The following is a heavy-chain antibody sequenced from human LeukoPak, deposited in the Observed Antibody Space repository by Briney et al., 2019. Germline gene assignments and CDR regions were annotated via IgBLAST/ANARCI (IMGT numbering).Heavy chain of an antibody. CDR2: ISISGGTT. J-gene: IGHJ4*02. CDR1: AFAFSNHA. V-gene: IGHV3-23*01. Sequence: ESLRLSCTASAFAFSNHAMSWVRQAPGKGLEWVSSISISGGTTYYADSVKGRFTISRDNSKNTLYLQVNSLRAEDTAVYYCAKGGKWDVTPFDYWGQGTLVTVSS. CDR3: AKGGKWDVTPFDY. D-gene: IGHD1-26*01.